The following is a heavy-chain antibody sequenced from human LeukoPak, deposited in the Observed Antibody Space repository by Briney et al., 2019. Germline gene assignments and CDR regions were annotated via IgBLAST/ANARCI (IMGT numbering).Heavy chain of an antibody. CDR3: ARNRYSGSYGVDY. D-gene: IGHD1-26*01. J-gene: IGHJ4*02. CDR2: IKQDGSEK. Sequence: GGSLRLSCAASGFTFSSYWMSWVRHAPGKGLEWVANIKQDGSEKYYVDSVKGRFTISRDNAKNSLYLQMNSLRAEDTAVYYCARNRYSGSYGVDYWGQGTLVTVSS. CDR1: GFTFSSYW. V-gene: IGHV3-7*05.